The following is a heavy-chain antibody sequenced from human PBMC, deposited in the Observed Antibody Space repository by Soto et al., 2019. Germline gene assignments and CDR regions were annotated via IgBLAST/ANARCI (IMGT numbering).Heavy chain of an antibody. J-gene: IGHJ5*02. CDR1: GGTFSSYT. CDR2: IIPILGIA. D-gene: IGHD1-1*01. Sequence: QVQLVQSGAEVKKPGSSVKVSCKASGGTFSSYTISWVRQAPGQGLEWMGRIIPILGIANYAQKFQGRVTITADKSTSTAYMELSSLRSEDTAVYYFARDLRFGTTGRDWFDPWGQGTLVTVSS. V-gene: IGHV1-69*08. CDR3: ARDLRFGTTGRDWFDP.